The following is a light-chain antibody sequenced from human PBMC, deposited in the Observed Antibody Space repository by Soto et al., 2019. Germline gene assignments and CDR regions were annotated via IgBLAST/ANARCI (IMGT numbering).Light chain of an antibody. Sequence: EIVLTQSPATLSLSPGERATLSCRASQSVSSSLAWYQQKPGQAPRLLIYDASNRATGIPARFSGSGSGTDFTLTISSLEPEDLAVYYCQQRSNWPGTFGQGTKVEIE. J-gene: IGKJ1*01. V-gene: IGKV3-11*01. CDR1: QSVSSS. CDR2: DAS. CDR3: QQRSNWPGT.